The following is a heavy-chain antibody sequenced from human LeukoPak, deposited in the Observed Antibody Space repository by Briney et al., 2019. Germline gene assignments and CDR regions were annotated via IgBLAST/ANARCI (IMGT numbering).Heavy chain of an antibody. Sequence: ASVRVSCKASGGTFSNYVISWVRQAPGQGLEWMGGIIPMFGSATYSEKFQGRVTITTDESTSTGYMEMSRLTSEDTAVYYCARDDVVAEANWFDPWGQGTLVTVSS. CDR1: GGTFSNYV. J-gene: IGHJ5*02. V-gene: IGHV1-69*05. D-gene: IGHD2-15*01. CDR3: ARDDVVAEANWFDP. CDR2: IIPMFGSA.